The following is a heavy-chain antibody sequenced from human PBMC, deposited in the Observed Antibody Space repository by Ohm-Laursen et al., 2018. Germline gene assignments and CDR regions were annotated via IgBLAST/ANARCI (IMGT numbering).Heavy chain of an antibody. CDR1: GFTVSNNY. Sequence: SLRLSCAASGFTVSNNYMSWVRQAPGKGLEWVSVIYSGGGTNYADSVKGRFTISRDNSKNTLYLQMNSLRAEDTAVYYCAKDSSTGYYDSSGYENDVYYFDYWGQGTLVTVSS. CDR2: IYSGGGT. J-gene: IGHJ4*02. CDR3: AKDSSTGYYDSSGYENDVYYFDY. D-gene: IGHD3-22*01. V-gene: IGHV3-53*01.